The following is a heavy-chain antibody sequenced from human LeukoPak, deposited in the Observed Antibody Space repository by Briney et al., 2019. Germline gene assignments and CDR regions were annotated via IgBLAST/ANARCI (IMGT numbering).Heavy chain of an antibody. CDR1: GGSISSYY. Sequence: PSETLSLTCTVSGGSISSYYWSWIRQPPGKGLEWIGYIYYSGSTNYNPSLKSRVIISVDTSKNQFSLKLSSVTAADTAVYYCARDIGYGSLGYYYMDVWGKGTTVTVSS. D-gene: IGHD3-10*01. CDR3: ARDIGYGSLGYYYMDV. J-gene: IGHJ6*03. V-gene: IGHV4-59*01. CDR2: IYYSGST.